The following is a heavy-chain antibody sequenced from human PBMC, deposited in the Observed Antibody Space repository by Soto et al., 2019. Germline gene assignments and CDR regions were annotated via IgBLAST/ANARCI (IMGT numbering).Heavy chain of an antibody. CDR1: GDSISSADYY. CDR3: VRDVPAAGTDWFDP. V-gene: IGHV4-30-4*01. D-gene: IGHD6-13*01. J-gene: IGHJ5*02. CDR2: IFYSGTT. Sequence: SETLSLTCTVSGDSISSADYYWSWIRQTPGKGLEWIGHIFYSGTTYYNPSLKSRLTISVDTSKNHFSLNLASVTAADTAVYYCVRDVPAAGTDWFDPWGQGTLVTVSS.